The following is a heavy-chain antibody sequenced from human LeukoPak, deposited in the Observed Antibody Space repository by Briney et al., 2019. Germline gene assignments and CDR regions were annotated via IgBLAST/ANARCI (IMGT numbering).Heavy chain of an antibody. D-gene: IGHD4-17*01. CDR3: AKGPTVTIEGPFDY. Sequence: ASVKVSCKASGYTFTNYAVHWVRQAPGQRLEWMGWINAGNGNTKYSQKFQGRVTITRDTSASTAYMELTSLRSEDTAVYYCAKGPTVTIEGPFDYWGQGTLVTVSS. CDR2: INAGNGNT. J-gene: IGHJ4*02. V-gene: IGHV1-3*01. CDR1: GYTFTNYA.